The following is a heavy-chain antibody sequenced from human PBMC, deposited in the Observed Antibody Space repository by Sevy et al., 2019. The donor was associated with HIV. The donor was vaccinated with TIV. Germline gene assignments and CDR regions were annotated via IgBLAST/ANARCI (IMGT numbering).Heavy chain of an antibody. Sequence: GGSLRLSCAASGFTFSSYAMSWVRLAPGKGLEWVSVLSGSGDSTYYVDSVRGRFTISRDNSKNTLYLQMNSLRAEDTAVYYCAKEGRGYHGSGSSDYWGQGALVTVSS. CDR3: AKEGRGYHGSGSSDY. CDR1: GFTFSSYA. J-gene: IGHJ4*02. V-gene: IGHV3-23*01. D-gene: IGHD3-10*01. CDR2: LSGSGDST.